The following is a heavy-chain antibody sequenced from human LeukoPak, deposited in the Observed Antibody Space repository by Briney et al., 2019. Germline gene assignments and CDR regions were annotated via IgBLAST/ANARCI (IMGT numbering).Heavy chain of an antibody. D-gene: IGHD3-22*01. J-gene: IGHJ4*02. CDR1: GFTLSNYA. CDR2: ISGSGATT. V-gene: IGHV3-23*01. CDR3: AKDSYDSSGYTSLGY. Sequence: PGGSLRLSCAASGFTLSNYAVSWVRQAPGKGLEWVSAISGSGATTYYADSVKGRFTISRDNSKNTLYLQMNSLRAEDTAVYYCAKDSYDSSGYTSLGYWGQGTLVTVSS.